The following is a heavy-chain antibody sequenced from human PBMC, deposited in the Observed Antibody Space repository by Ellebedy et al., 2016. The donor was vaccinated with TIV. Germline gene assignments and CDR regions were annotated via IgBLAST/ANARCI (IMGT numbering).Heavy chain of an antibody. J-gene: IGHJ4*02. CDR3: ATDFNAPQGY. V-gene: IGHV3-21*01. Sequence: GESLKISXAAPGFTFSSYDMNWVRQAPGKGLEWVASITSSSRHMYYADSVKGRFTISRDNAKNSLYLQMNSLRAEDTALYYCATDFNAPQGYWGQGTLVTVSS. CDR2: ITSSSRHM. CDR1: GFTFSSYD.